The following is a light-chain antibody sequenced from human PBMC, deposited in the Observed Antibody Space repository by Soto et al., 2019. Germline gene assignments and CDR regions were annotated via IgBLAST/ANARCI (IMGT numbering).Light chain of an antibody. J-gene: IGKJ5*01. CDR2: AAS. CDR3: PQYYSYPIT. V-gene: IGKV1-8*01. Sequence: AIRMTQSPSSLSASTGERVTISCRASQGISTYLAWYQQKPGKAPKLLIYAASTLQSGVPSRFSGSGSGTDFTLTISCLQSEDFATYYCPQYYSYPITFGQGTRLEIK. CDR1: QGISTY.